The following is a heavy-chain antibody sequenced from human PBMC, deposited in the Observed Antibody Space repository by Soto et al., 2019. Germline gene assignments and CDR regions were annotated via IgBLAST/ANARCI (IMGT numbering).Heavy chain of an antibody. CDR3: VILSTFYDILSGYYPTNFFAP. CDR1: GFTFSEYS. CDR2: ISSDGDIT. D-gene: IGHD3-9*01. Sequence: GGSLRLSCSASGFTFSEYSMHWVRQAPGKGLQYVSTISSDGDITYYADSVKGRFTISRDNSKNTLYLQMNSLRPEDTAVYYCVILSTFYDILSGYYPTNFFAPRGQRSPVTVS. J-gene: IGHJ5*02. V-gene: IGHV3-64D*06.